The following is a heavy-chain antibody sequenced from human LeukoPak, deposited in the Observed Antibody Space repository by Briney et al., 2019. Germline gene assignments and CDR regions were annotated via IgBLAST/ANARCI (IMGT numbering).Heavy chain of an antibody. CDR2: IYSGGST. CDR1: GFTVSSNY. D-gene: IGHD3-9*01. J-gene: IGHJ6*02. CDR3: ASDTYYDILTGYYGMDV. Sequence: GGSLRLSCAASGFTVSSNYMSWVRQAPGKGLEWVSVIYSGGSTYYADSVKGRFTISRDNSKNTLYLQMNSLRVEDTAVYYCASDTYYDILTGYYGMDVWGQGTTVTVSS. V-gene: IGHV3-53*01.